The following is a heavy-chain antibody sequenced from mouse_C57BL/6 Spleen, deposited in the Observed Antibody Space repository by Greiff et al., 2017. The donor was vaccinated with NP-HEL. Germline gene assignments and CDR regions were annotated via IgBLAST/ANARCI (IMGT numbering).Heavy chain of an antibody. CDR2: IDPSDSYT. D-gene: IGHD1-1*01. V-gene: IGHV1-69*01. CDR3: ARDYGSRHWYFDV. Sequence: QVQLQQPGAELVMPGASVKLSCKASGYTFTSYWMHWVKQRPGQGLEWIGEIDPSDSYTNYNQKFKGKSTLTVDKSSSTAYMQLSSLTSEDSAVYYCARDYGSRHWYFDVWGTGTTVTVSS. CDR1: GYTFTSYW. J-gene: IGHJ1*03.